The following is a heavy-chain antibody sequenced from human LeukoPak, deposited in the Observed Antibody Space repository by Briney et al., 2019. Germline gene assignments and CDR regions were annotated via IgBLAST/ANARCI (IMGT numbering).Heavy chain of an antibody. CDR2: FYPSGNT. Sequence: SETLSLTCTVSGDSMTNYYWSWIRQPAGKGLEWIGRFYPSGNTDYNPSLKSRVTVSVDTSKMQFSLNMKSVTAADTAVYYCASGYIVATMGYYYMDVWGKGTTVTVSS. J-gene: IGHJ6*03. CDR3: ASGYIVATMGYYYMDV. CDR1: GDSMTNYY. D-gene: IGHD5-12*01. V-gene: IGHV4-4*07.